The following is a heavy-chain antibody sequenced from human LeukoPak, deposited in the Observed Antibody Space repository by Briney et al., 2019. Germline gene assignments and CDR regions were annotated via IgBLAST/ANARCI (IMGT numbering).Heavy chain of an antibody. Sequence: GGSLRLSCAASGLTFTSYWMHWVRQAPGKGLVWVSRINTDGSSTSYADSVKGRFTISRDNAKNTLYLQMNSLRAEDTAVYYCARDTYDSSGYYYGPLDYWGQGTLVTVSS. CDR3: ARDTYDSSGYYYGPLDY. CDR2: INTDGSST. D-gene: IGHD3-22*01. J-gene: IGHJ4*02. V-gene: IGHV3-74*01. CDR1: GLTFTSYW.